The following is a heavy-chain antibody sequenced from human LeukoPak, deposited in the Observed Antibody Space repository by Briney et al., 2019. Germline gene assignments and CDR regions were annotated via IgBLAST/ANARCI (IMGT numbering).Heavy chain of an antibody. D-gene: IGHD6-19*01. CDR3: ATKQWLAPPPDS. CDR1: GFTFSKYW. J-gene: IGHJ4*02. Sequence: PGGSLLLSCAASGFTFSKYWMLWVRQAPGKGLESVSRINTDGTVTTYADSVKGRFTVSRDNADNTMFLQMNSVRDEDTAVYYCATKQWLAPPPDSWGQGTPVTVSS. V-gene: IGHV3-74*01. CDR2: INTDGTVT.